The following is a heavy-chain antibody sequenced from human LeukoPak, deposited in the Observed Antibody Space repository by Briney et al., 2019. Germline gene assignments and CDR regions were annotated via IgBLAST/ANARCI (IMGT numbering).Heavy chain of an antibody. J-gene: IGHJ4*02. V-gene: IGHV1-2*02. CDR2: INPNSGGT. D-gene: IGHD1-20*01. CDR3: AKDRLTATPYYFDY. Sequence: ASVKVSCKASGYTFTGYYMHWVRQAPGQGLEWMGWINPNSGGTNYAQKFQGRVTITRDTSISTAYMELSRLRSDDTAVYYCAKDRLTATPYYFDYWGQGTLVTVSS. CDR1: GYTFTGYY.